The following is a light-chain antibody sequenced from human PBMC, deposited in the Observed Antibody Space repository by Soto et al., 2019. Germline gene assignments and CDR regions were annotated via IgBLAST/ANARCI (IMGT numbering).Light chain of an antibody. CDR1: QSVIRSY. CDR2: GAS. J-gene: IGKJ2*01. V-gene: IGKV3-20*01. CDR3: HQFGSSPYT. Sequence: EIVLTQYPGTLSLSPGERATLSCRASQSVIRSYFAWYHQKPGQAPRLLIYGASSRATGSPDRFSGSGSGTDFRLTISRLEPEDSAVYYCHQFGSSPYTFGQGTKLEI.